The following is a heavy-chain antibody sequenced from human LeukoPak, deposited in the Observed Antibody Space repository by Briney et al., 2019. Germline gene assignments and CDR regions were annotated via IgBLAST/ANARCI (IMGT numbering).Heavy chain of an antibody. V-gene: IGHV4-30-4*08. Sequence: KPSQTLSLTCTVSGGSISSGDYYWSWIRQPRGKGLEWIGYIYYSGSTYYNPSLKSRVTISVDTSKNQFSLKLSSVTAADTAVYYCARERPDRNYYYMDVWGKGTTVTVSS. CDR2: IYYSGST. CDR1: GGSISSGDYY. J-gene: IGHJ6*03. CDR3: ARERPDRNYYYMDV.